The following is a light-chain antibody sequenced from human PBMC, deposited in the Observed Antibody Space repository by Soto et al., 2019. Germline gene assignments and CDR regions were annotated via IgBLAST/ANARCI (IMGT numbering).Light chain of an antibody. CDR3: SSYTSINTHV. V-gene: IGLV2-14*01. Sequence: QLVLTQPASVSGSPGQSITISCTGTSSDVGGYNFVSWYQQHPGKAPKLIISDVSNRPSGVSTRFSGSKSGNTASLTISGLQAEDEADYYCSSYTSINTHVFGTGTKVTVL. CDR2: DVS. CDR1: SSDVGGYNF. J-gene: IGLJ1*01.